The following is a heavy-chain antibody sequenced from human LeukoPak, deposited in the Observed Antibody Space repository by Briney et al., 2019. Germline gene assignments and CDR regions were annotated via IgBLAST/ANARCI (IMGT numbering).Heavy chain of an antibody. CDR1: GYTFSSYD. J-gene: IGHJ2*01. Sequence: ASVKVSCKASGYTFSSYDINWVRQAAGQGLEWMGWMNPNSGNAGYAQKFQGRISITRNTSTNTAYMELSGLRSEDTAVYYCARGPRVFGVVIAPYWYFDFWGQGILVTVSS. CDR3: ARGPRVFGVVIAPYWYFDF. V-gene: IGHV1-8*01. CDR2: MNPNSGNA. D-gene: IGHD3-3*01.